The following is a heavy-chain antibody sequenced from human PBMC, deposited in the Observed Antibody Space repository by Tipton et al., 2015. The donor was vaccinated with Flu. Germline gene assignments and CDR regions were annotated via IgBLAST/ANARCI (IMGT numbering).Heavy chain of an antibody. J-gene: IGHJ5*02. CDR3: ARPTVTAGFDP. CDR1: SGSIRSTNYF. D-gene: IGHD4-17*01. CDR2: IYPSGTT. V-gene: IGHV4-39*01. Sequence: TLSLTCTVSSGSIRSTNYFCAWIRQPPGKRLELIGSIYPSGTTYYNPSLKSRVTISVDTSKNQFSLKLSSVTAADTAVYYCARPTVTAGFDPWGQGTLVTVSS.